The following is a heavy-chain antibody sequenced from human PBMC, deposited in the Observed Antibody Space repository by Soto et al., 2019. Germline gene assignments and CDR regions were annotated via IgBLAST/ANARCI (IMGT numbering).Heavy chain of an antibody. J-gene: IGHJ4*02. CDR3: ARMGSIVEAGKPDY. CDR2: ISTDGSTI. V-gene: IGHV3-11*01. Sequence: GGSLRLSCAASGFTFSDYYMSWIRQAPGKGLEWVSYISTDGSTIHYSDSVKGRFTTSRDNAKNSLYLQMNSLRAGDTAVFYCARMGSIVEAGKPDYCGQGTMVTV. D-gene: IGHD1-26*01. CDR1: GFTFSDYY.